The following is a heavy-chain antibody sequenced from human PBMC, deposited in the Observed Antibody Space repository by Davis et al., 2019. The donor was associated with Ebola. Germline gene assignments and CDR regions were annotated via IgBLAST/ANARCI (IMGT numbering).Heavy chain of an antibody. V-gene: IGHV4-34*01. D-gene: IGHD6-13*01. Sequence: SETLSLTCAVYGGSFSGYYWSWMRQPPGKGLEWIGEINHSGSTNYSPSLKSRVTVLVDTSKNQFSLKLSSVTAADTAVYYCARGLRGAAAGLGYWGQGNLVTVSS. J-gene: IGHJ1*01. CDR2: INHSGST. CDR3: ARGLRGAAAGLGY. CDR1: GGSFSGYY.